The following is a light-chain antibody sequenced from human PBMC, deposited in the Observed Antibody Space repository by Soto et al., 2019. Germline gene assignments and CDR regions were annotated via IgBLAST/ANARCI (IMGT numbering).Light chain of an antibody. CDR3: CSYAGRNTLI. Sequence: QSVLTQPPSASGSPGQSVTISCTGSSSDVGGDDLVSWYQQRPGKAPQLIISAVNKRPSGVPDRFSGSKSANTASLTVSGLQAEDEADYYCCSYAGRNTLIFGGGTKLTVL. J-gene: IGLJ2*01. V-gene: IGLV2-8*01. CDR2: AVN. CDR1: SSDVGGDDL.